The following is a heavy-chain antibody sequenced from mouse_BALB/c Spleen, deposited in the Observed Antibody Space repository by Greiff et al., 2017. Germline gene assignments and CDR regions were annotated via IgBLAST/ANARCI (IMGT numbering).Heavy chain of an antibody. CDR3: ARKDYGSSYGYFDY. V-gene: IGHV5-17*02. D-gene: IGHD1-1*01. J-gene: IGHJ2*01. Sequence: EVMLVESGGGLVQPGGSRKLSCAASGFTFSSFGMHWVRQAPEKGLEWVAYISSGSSTIYYADTVKGRFTISRDNPKNTLFLQMTSLRSEDTAMYYCARKDYGSSYGYFDYWGQGTTLTVSS. CDR2: ISSGSSTI. CDR1: GFTFSSFG.